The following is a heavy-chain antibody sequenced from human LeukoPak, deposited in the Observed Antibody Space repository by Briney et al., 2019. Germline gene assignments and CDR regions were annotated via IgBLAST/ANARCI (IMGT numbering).Heavy chain of an antibody. V-gene: IGHV3-33*01. Sequence: GGSLRLSCAAPGSTFSINGMQWVRQAPAKGLEGGAFIWYDGSKKYYADSVKGRFTISRDNSMNTLYLQMNSLRAEDTAVYYCARDGGTVGVNYGMDVWGQGTTVTVPS. D-gene: IGHD1-26*01. CDR2: IWYDGSKK. CDR1: GSTFSING. J-gene: IGHJ6*02. CDR3: ARDGGTVGVNYGMDV.